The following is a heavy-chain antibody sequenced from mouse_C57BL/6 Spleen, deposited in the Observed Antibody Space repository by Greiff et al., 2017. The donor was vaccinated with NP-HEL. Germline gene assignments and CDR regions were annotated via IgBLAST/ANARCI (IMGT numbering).Heavy chain of an antibody. CDR2: IYPGSGST. J-gene: IGHJ1*03. V-gene: IGHV1-55*01. CDR1: GYTFTSYW. CDR3: ARDRHFDV. Sequence: QVQLKQPGAELVKPGASVKMSCKASGYTFTSYWITWVKQRPGQGLEWIGDIYPGSGSTNYNEKFKSKATLTVDTSSNTAYMQLSSLTTEDSAIYYCARDRHFDVWGTGTTVTVSS.